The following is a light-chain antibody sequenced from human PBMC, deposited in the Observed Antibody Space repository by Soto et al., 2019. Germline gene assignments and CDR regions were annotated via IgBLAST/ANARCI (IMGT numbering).Light chain of an antibody. V-gene: IGLV1-44*01. CDR1: TSNIGSST. J-gene: IGLJ1*01. Sequence: QSVLTQPPSASGTPGQRVTISCSGSTSNIGSSTVNWYQQLPGTAPTLLIYSHNQRPSGVPDRFSGSKSGTSASLAISGLLSEDEADYYCAAWDDSLNGYVFGTGTKVTVL. CDR3: AAWDDSLNGYV. CDR2: SHN.